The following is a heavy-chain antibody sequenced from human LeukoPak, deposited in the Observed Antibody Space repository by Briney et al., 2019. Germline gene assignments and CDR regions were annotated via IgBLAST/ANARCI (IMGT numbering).Heavy chain of an antibody. J-gene: IGHJ4*02. CDR1: GFTFNSFS. V-gene: IGHV3-23*01. Sequence: GGSLRLSCRASGFTFNSFSMNWVRQAPGKGLEWVSNISTSGDRIFYGESVKGRFIISRDNSKNTLYLHMNSLRGEDTAVYYCATSGLSRFGFWGQGTLVTVSS. CDR3: ATSGLSRFGF. D-gene: IGHD2/OR15-2a*01. CDR2: ISTSGDRI.